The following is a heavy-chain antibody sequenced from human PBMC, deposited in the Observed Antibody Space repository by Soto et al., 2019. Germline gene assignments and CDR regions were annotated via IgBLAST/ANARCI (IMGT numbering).Heavy chain of an antibody. CDR1: RYIFTNYG. CDR2: ITTYNGNT. CDR3: ARALTGYGMDV. J-gene: IGHJ6*02. Sequence: QVQLVQSGVEVREHGASVKVSCKAVRYIFTNYGVSWVRHAPGQGLEWMGWITTYNGNTEYAQKFQGRVTMTTDASTSTAYMELGSLRSDDTAIYYCARALTGYGMDVWGQGTTVTVSS. V-gene: IGHV1-18*01.